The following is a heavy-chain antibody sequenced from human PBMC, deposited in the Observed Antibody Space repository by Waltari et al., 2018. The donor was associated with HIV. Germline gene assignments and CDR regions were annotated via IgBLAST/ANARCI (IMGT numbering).Heavy chain of an antibody. CDR2: SYYSGST. CDR3: ARVGYCSTANGSPSAGFDH. V-gene: IGHV4-31*03. J-gene: IGHJ4*02. D-gene: IGHD2-2*01. CDR1: GDSISSGGYY. Sequence: QVQLQESGPGLVKPSQTLSLTCTVSGDSISSGGYYWTWIRQHPGKGLEWSGDSYYSGSTYYSPTRKSRITISVDTSENQFSLRLNSVTAADTAVYYCARVGYCSTANGSPSAGFDHWGQGTLVTVSS.